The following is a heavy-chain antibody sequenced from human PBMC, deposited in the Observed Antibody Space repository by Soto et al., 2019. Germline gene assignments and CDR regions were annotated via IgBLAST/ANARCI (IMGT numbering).Heavy chain of an antibody. CDR1: GFTFSSYA. D-gene: IGHD2-15*01. Sequence: VGSLRLSCAASGFTFSSYAMTWVRQARGKGLEWVSSISFSDGGTYYADSVKGRLTISRDNSKNTLFLQMNSLRVEDTAVYYCVKDDRILGRRYFDLWGRGTLVTVSS. V-gene: IGHV3-23*01. CDR2: ISFSDGGT. CDR3: VKDDRILGRRYFDL. J-gene: IGHJ2*01.